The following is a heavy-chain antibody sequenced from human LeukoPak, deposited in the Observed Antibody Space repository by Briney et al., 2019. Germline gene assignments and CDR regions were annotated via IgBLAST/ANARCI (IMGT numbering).Heavy chain of an antibody. CDR1: GFTFSSYW. CDR3: AREEYTSSWSFYYGMDV. Sequence: GGSLRLSCAASGFTFSSYWMHWVRQAPRKGLVWVSRINSDGSSTNYADSVKGRFTISRDNAKNTLYLQMNSLRGEDTAVYYCAREEYTSSWSFYYGMDVWGQGTTVTVSS. V-gene: IGHV3-74*01. D-gene: IGHD6-13*01. J-gene: IGHJ6*02. CDR2: INSDGSST.